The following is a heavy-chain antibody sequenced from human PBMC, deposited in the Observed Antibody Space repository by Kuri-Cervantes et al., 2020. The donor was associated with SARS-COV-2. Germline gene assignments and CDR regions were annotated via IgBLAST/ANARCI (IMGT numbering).Heavy chain of an antibody. CDR2: IYTSGST. J-gene: IGHJ4*02. V-gene: IGHV4-4*07. Sequence: ESLKISCTVSGGSISSYYWSWIRQPAGKGLEWIGRIYTSGSTNYNPSLKSRVTISVDTSKNQFSLKLSSVTAADTAVYYCARDLAYDSSGYAFDYWGQGTLVTVSS. CDR3: ARDLAYDSSGYAFDY. D-gene: IGHD3-22*01. CDR1: GGSISSYY.